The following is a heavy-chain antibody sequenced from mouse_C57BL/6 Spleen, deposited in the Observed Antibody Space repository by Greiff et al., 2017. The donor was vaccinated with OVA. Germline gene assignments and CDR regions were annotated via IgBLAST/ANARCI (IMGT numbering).Heavy chain of an antibody. CDR2: INPYNGGT. D-gene: IGHD1-1*01. V-gene: IGHV1-19*01. CDR3: ARRYYYGSSHWYFDV. CDR1: GYTFTDYY. J-gene: IGHJ1*03. Sequence: VQLQQSGPVLVKPGASVKMSCKASGYTFTDYYMNWVKQSHGKSLEWIGVINPYNGGTSYNQKFKGKATLTVDKSSSTAYMELNSLTSEDSAVYYGARRYYYGSSHWYFDVWGTGTTVTVSS.